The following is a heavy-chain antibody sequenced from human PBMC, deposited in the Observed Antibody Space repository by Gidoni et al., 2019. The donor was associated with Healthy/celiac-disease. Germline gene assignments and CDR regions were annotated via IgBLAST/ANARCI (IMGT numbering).Heavy chain of an antibody. D-gene: IGHD4-17*01. V-gene: IGHV4-38-2*01. CDR3: AGYGDLFDY. Sequence: QVQLQESGPGLVKPSETLSLPCAVSGYSISSGYYWGWIRQPPGKGLEWIGSIYHSGSTYYNPSLKSRVTISVDTSKNQFSLKLSSVTAADTAVYYCAGYGDLFDYWGQGTLVTVSS. CDR1: GYSISSGYY. J-gene: IGHJ4*02. CDR2: IYHSGST.